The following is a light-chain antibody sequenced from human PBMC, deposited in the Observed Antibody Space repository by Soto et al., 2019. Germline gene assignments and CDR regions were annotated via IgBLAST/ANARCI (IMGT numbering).Light chain of an antibody. V-gene: IGKV1-6*02. Sequence: IQMTHCPSSLSSSVGYTVTITCRASQDIRNELGWYQQKTGTAPKFLIYAASSLHSGVPSIFSGSGSGKDFPLTISGLQPEDFATYYCLQERGYPRTFGQGTKVAIK. J-gene: IGKJ1*01. CDR2: AAS. CDR3: LQERGYPRT. CDR1: QDIRNE.